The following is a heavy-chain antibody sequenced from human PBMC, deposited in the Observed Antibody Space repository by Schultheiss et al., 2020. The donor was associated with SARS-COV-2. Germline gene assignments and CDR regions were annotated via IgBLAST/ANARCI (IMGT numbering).Heavy chain of an antibody. CDR2: IIPILGIA. CDR1: GYTFTSYG. V-gene: IGHV1-69*04. Sequence: SVKVSCKASGYTFTSYGISWVRQAPGQGLEWMGRIIPILGIANYAQKFQGRVTITADKSTSTAYMELRSLRSEDTAVYYCARGPSGMDVWGQGTTVTVSS. J-gene: IGHJ6*02. CDR3: ARGPSGMDV.